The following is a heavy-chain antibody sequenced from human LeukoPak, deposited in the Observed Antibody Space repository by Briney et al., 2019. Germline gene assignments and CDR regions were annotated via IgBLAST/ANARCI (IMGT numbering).Heavy chain of an antibody. Sequence: GGSLRLSCAASGFTFSSYAMSWVRQAPGKGLGWVSVISGSGGNTYYADFVKGRFTISRDNFKNTLFLQMNSLRAEDTALYYCAKAPFSIGYSPADYWGQGTLVTVSS. V-gene: IGHV3-23*01. CDR3: AKAPFSIGYSPADY. CDR1: GFTFSSYA. J-gene: IGHJ4*02. D-gene: IGHD3-22*01. CDR2: ISGSGGNT.